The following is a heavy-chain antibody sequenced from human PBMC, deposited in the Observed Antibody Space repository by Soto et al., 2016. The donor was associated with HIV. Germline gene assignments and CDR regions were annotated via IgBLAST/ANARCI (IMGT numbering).Heavy chain of an antibody. CDR1: GFTFSNYW. Sequence: EVQVVESGGGLVQPGRSLRLSCAASGFTFSNYWMHWVRQVPGKGLVWVARINEDGSTINYADSVKGRFSISRDNAKSMLFLQMNSLREEDTALYYCVKDFWWERKISWGQGTLVSVSS. J-gene: IGHJ4*02. CDR2: INEDGSTI. D-gene: IGHD1-26*01. V-gene: IGHV3-74*01. CDR3: VKDFWWERKIS.